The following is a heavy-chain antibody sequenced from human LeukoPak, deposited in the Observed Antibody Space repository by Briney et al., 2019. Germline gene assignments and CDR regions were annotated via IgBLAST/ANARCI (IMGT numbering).Heavy chain of an antibody. CDR3: ARSSSSSYYYYYMGV. J-gene: IGHJ6*03. V-gene: IGHV4-59*01. CDR1: GGSISSYY. CDR2: IYYSGST. Sequence: SETLSLTCTVSGGSISSYYWSWIRQPPGKGLEWIGYIYYSGSTNYNPSLKSRVTISVDTSKNQFSLKLSSVTAADTAVYYCARSSSSSYYYYYMGVWGKGTTVTVSS. D-gene: IGHD6-6*01.